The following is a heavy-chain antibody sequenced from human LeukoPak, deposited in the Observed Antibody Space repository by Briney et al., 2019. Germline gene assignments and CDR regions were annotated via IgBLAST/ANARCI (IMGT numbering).Heavy chain of an antibody. D-gene: IGHD1/OR15-1a*01. J-gene: IGHJ4*02. CDR3: GRGVEQLAADTLAY. CDR1: GFTVITND. CDR2: LYSDGHT. V-gene: IGHV3-53*01. Sequence: VGSLRLSCAASGFTVITNDMTWVRQAPGKGLEWVAFLYSDGHTKYADSVQGRFTISRDNSKNSLYLEMNSLSYDDTAVYYCGRGVEQLAADTLAYWGQGTLVTVSS.